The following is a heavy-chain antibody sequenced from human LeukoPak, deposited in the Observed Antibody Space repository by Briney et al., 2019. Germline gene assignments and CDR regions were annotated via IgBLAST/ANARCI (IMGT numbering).Heavy chain of an antibody. CDR2: IHYSGST. CDR3: ARASVTYYYYYYMDV. CDR1: GGSITNYY. J-gene: IGHJ6*03. D-gene: IGHD4-11*01. V-gene: IGHV4-59*01. Sequence: SETLSLTCTVSGGSITNYYWTCIRQPPGKGLEWIGYIHYSGSTNYNPSLKSRVTISVDTSKNQFSLKLSSVTAADTAVYYCARASVTYYYYYYMDVWGKGTTVTVSS.